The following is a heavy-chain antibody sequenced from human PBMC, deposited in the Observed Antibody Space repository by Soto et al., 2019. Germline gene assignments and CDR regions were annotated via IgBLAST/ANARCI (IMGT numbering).Heavy chain of an antibody. J-gene: IGHJ6*02. CDR2: IIPILGIA. V-gene: IGHV1-69*04. CDR3: ARVAAPEPKPYGMDV. D-gene: IGHD6-25*01. Sequence: ASVKVSCKASGGTFSSYAISWVRQAPGQGLEWMGRIIPILGIANYAQKFQGRVTITADKSTSTAYMELSSLRSEDTAVYYCARVAAPEPKPYGMDVWGQGTTVTVSS. CDR1: GGTFSSYA.